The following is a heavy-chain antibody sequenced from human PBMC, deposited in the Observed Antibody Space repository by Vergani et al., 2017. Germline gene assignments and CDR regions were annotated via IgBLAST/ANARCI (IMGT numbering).Heavy chain of an antibody. CDR2: IRSKAYGGTT. J-gene: IGHJ4*02. CDR3: TRERGYYDSSGYKYYFDY. V-gene: IGHV3-49*04. D-gene: IGHD3-22*01. CDR1: GFTFGDYA. Sequence: EVQLVESGGGLVQPGRPLRLSCTASGFTFGDYAMSWVRQAPGKGLEWVGFIRSKAYGGTTEYAASVKGRFTISRDDSKSIAYLQMNSLKTEDTAVYYCTRERGYYDSSGYKYYFDYWGQGTLVTVSS.